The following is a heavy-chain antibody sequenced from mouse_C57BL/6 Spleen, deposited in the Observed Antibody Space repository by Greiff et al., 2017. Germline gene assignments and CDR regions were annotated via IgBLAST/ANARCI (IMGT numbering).Heavy chain of an antibody. J-gene: IGHJ3*01. CDR2: IYPGDGDT. V-gene: IGHV1-80*01. CDR1: GYAFSSYW. D-gene: IGHD3-2*02. Sequence: VKLMESGAELVKPGASVKISCKASGYAFSSYWMNWVRQRPGKGLEWIGQIYPGDGDTKYNGKVKGKATLTADKSSSTAYMQLSILTSEDSAVYFCVRVQVRLPWFAYWGQGTLLTVSA. CDR3: VRVQVRLPWFAY.